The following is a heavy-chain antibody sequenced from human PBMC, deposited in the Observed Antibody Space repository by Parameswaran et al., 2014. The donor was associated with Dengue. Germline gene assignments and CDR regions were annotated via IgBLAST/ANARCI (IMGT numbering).Heavy chain of an antibody. CDR2: ISGGATTI. D-gene: IGHD6-19*01. CDR3: ARSLDSSGWYGDYYGMDV. Sequence: WIRQPPGKGLEWASCISGGATTIYYADSVEGRFTISRDNTKNSVYLQMNSLRGDDTGVYYCARSLDSSGWYGDYYGMDVWGPRDHGHRLL. V-gene: IGHV3-48*03. J-gene: IGHJ6*01.